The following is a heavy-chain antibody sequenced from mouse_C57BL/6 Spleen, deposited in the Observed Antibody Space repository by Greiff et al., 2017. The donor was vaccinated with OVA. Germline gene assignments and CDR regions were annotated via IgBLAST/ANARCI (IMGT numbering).Heavy chain of an antibody. CDR3: TTEGCYDDDRAWFAY. CDR1: GFNIKDDY. V-gene: IGHV14-4*01. Sequence: EVQLQQSGAELVRPGASVKLSCTASGFNIKDDYMHWVKQRPEQGLEWIGWIDPENGDTEYASKFQGKATITVDTSSNTAYLQLSSLTSEDTAVYYCTTEGCYDDDRAWFAYWGQGTLVTVSA. J-gene: IGHJ3*01. CDR2: IDPENGDT. D-gene: IGHD2-4*01.